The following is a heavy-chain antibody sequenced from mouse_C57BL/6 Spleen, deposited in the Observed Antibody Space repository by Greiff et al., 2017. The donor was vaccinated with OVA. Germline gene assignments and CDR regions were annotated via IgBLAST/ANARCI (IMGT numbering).Heavy chain of an antibody. V-gene: IGHV1-50*01. CDR2: IDPSDSYT. CDR1: GYTFTSYW. J-gene: IGHJ1*03. CDR3: ARQGRIFWYFDV. Sequence: QVHVKQPGAELVKPGASVKLSCKASGYTFTSYWMQWVKQRPGQGLEWIGEIDPSDSYTNYNQKFKGKATLTVDTSSSTAYMQLSSLTSEDSAVYYCARQGRIFWYFDVWGTGTTVTVSS.